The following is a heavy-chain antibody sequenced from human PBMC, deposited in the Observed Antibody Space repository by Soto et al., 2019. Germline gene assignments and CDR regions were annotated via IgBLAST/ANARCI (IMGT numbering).Heavy chain of an antibody. D-gene: IGHD3-10*01. CDR3: TRTASGGKYGSGSWYYYYGMDV. CDR1: GFTFSGSA. V-gene: IGHV3-73*02. CDR2: IRSKANSYAT. J-gene: IGHJ6*02. Sequence: EVQLVESGGGLVQPGGSLKLSCAASGFTFSGSAMHWVRQASGKGLEWVGRIRSKANSYATAYAASVKGRFTISRDDSKNTAYLQMNSLKPEDTAVYYCTRTASGGKYGSGSWYYYYGMDVWGQGTTVTVSS.